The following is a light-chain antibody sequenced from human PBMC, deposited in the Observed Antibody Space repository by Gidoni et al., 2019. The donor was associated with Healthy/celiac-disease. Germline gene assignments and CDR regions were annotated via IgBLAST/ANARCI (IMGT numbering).Light chain of an antibody. J-gene: IGLJ1*01. CDR2: EGS. CDR3: CSYAGSGAYV. CDR1: SSDVGSYNL. Sequence: QSALTQPASLSGSPGQSITLSCTGTSSDVGSYNLVSWYQQHPGKAPKLMIYEGSKRPSGLSNRFSGSKSGNTASLTISGLQAEDEADYYCCSYAGSGAYVFGTGTKVTVL. V-gene: IGLV2-23*01.